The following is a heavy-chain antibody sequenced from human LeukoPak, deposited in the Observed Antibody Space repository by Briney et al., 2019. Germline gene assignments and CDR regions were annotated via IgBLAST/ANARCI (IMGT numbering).Heavy chain of an antibody. CDR2: MNPKSGNT. V-gene: IGHV1-8*01. Sequence: ASVKVSCKASGYTFTSYDINWVRQATGQGLEWMGWMNPKSGNTGYAQKFQGRVNMTRNTSISTAYMELSSLRSEDTAVYYCARIIIRAKISSSLGLGYWGQGTLVTVSS. D-gene: IGHD6-6*01. CDR1: GYTFTSYD. J-gene: IGHJ4*02. CDR3: ARIIIRAKISSSLGLGY.